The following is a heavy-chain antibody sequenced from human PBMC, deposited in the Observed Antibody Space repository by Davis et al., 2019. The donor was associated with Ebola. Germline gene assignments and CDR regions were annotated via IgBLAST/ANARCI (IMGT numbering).Heavy chain of an antibody. D-gene: IGHD6-6*01. J-gene: IGHJ4*02. CDR2: IIPILGIA. Sequence: SVKVSCKASGGTFSSYAISWVRQAPGQGLEWMGRIIPILGIANYAQKFQGRVTITADKSTSTAYMELSSLRSEDTAVYYCAIQRSGIAARLVDYWGQGTLVTVSS. V-gene: IGHV1-69*04. CDR3: AIQRSGIAARLVDY. CDR1: GGTFSSYA.